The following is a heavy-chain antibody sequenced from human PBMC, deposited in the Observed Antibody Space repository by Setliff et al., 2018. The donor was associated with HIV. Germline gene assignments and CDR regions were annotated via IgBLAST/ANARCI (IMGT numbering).Heavy chain of an antibody. CDR3: ARNHLNYASGNSKTSGAYYFDS. D-gene: IGHD3-10*01. Sequence: PGESLKISCKGSGYSFSTYWIAWVRQMPGRGLEVMGLIYPDDSGARYNPSFQGQVTISADKSISTAYLQWSSLKASDSAIFYCARNHLNYASGNSKTSGAYYFDSWGQGTLVTVSS. CDR1: GYSFSTYW. V-gene: IGHV5-51*01. J-gene: IGHJ4*02. CDR2: IYPDDSGA.